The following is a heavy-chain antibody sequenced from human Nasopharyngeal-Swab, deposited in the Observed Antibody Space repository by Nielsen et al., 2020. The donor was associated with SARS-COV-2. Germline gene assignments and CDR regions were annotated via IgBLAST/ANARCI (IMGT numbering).Heavy chain of an antibody. CDR3: AKKGQWFGESWTFDY. J-gene: IGHJ4*02. D-gene: IGHD3-10*01. CDR2: ISGSGGRT. Sequence: ETLSLTCAASGFTFSSYAMSWVRQAPGKGLEWVSTISGSGGRTYYADSVKGRFTISRDNSKNTLYLQMNSLRAEGTAVYYCAKKGQWFGESWTFDYWGQGTLVTVSS. V-gene: IGHV3-23*01. CDR1: GFTFSSYA.